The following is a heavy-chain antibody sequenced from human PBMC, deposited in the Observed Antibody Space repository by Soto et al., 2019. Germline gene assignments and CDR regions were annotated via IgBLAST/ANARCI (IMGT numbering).Heavy chain of an antibody. D-gene: IGHD3-22*01. J-gene: IGHJ5*02. CDR1: GFSFNNYR. V-gene: IGHV3-21*01. CDR2: NSSSTSYI. Sequence: GGSLRLSCAASGFSFNNYRMNWVRQAPGKGLEWVSSNSSSTSYIYYADSVKGRFTISIDNAKKSLYLQMNSLRAEDTAVYYCARGTSDYYDSSGYFSPWGQGTLVTVSS. CDR3: ARGTSDYYDSSGYFSP.